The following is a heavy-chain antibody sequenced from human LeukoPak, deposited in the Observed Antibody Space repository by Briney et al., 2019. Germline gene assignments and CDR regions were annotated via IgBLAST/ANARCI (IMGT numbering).Heavy chain of an antibody. V-gene: IGHV4-34*01. D-gene: IGHD6-13*01. CDR2: INHSGST. CDR1: GGSFSGYY. CDR3: ARGRRGYSSSWYWFDP. J-gene: IGHJ5*02. Sequence: SETVSLTCAVYGGSFSGYYWSWIRQPPGKGLEWIGEINHSGSTNYNPSLKSRVTISVDTSKNQFSLKLSSVTAADTAVYYCARGRRGYSSSWYWFDPWGQGTLVTVSS.